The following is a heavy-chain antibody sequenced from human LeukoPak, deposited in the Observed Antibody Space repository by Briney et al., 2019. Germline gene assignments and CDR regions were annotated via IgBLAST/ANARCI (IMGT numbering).Heavy chain of an antibody. J-gene: IGHJ3*02. CDR3: ARAIRYFRGAFDI. CDR1: GYTFTSYY. D-gene: IGHD3-9*01. V-gene: IGHV1-46*01. CDR2: INPSGGST. Sequence: ASVEVSCKASGYTFTSYYMHWVRQAPGQGLEWMGVINPSGGSTSYAQKFQGRVTMTRDTSTSTVYMELSSLRSEDTAVYYCARAIRYFRGAFDIWGQGTMVTVSS.